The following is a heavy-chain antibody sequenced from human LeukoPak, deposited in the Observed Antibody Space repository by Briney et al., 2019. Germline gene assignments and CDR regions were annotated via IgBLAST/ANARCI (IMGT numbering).Heavy chain of an antibody. V-gene: IGHV4-59*01. CDR1: GGSISSYY. CDR3: ARGMTQEYYYYYYYTDA. Sequence: SETLSLTCTVSGGSISSYYWSWIRQPPGKGLEWIGYIYYSGSTNYNPSLKCRVTISADTSKNQFSLKLSSVAAADTAVYYCARGMTQEYYYYYYYTDAWGKGTTVTVSS. J-gene: IGHJ6*03. CDR2: IYYSGST.